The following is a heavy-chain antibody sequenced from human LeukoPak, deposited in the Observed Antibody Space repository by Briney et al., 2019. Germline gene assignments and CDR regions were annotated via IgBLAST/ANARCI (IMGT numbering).Heavy chain of an antibody. CDR1: GYTFTGYY. V-gene: IGHV1-18*04. J-gene: IGHJ4*02. D-gene: IGHD3-16*01. CDR3: ARAPGGAGDY. Sequence: ASVKVSCKASGYTFTGYYMHWVRQAPGQGLEWMGWISAYNGNTNYAQKLQGRVTMTTDTSTSTAYMELRSLRSDDTAVYYCARAPGGAGDYWGQGTLVTVSS. CDR2: ISAYNGNT.